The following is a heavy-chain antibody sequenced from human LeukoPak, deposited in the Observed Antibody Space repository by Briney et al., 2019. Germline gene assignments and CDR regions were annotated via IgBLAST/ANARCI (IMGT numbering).Heavy chain of an antibody. CDR1: GFTFSNAW. CDR3: TALLWFGEGSNFDY. J-gene: IGHJ4*02. D-gene: IGHD3-10*01. Sequence: GGSLRLSCAASGFTFSNAWMSWVRQAPGKGLEWVGRIKSKTDGGTTDYAAPVKGRFTISRDDSKNTLYLQMNSLKTEDTAVYYCTALLWFGEGSNFDYWGQGTLVTVSS. V-gene: IGHV3-15*01. CDR2: IKSKTDGGTT.